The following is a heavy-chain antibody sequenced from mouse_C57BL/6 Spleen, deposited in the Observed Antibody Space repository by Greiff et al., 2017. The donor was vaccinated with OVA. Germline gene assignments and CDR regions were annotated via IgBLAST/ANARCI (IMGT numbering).Heavy chain of an antibody. D-gene: IGHD2-12*01. Sequence: QVQLQQPGAELVRPGTSVKLSCKASGYTFTSYWVHWVKQRPGQGLEWIGVIDPSDSYTNYNQKFKGKATLTVDTSSSTAYMQLSSLTSEDSAVYYCARGDSFDYWGQGTTLTVSS. V-gene: IGHV1-59*01. CDR2: IDPSDSYT. CDR1: GYTFTSYW. CDR3: ARGDSFDY. J-gene: IGHJ2*01.